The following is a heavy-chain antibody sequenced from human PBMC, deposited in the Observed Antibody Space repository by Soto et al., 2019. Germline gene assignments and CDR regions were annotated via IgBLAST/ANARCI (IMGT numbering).Heavy chain of an antibody. Sequence: GASVKVSCKASGYTFTGYYMHWVRQAPGQGLEWMGWINPNSGGTNYAQKFQGRVTMTRDTSISTAYMELSRLRSDDTAVYYCARESAVAGTCFDHWGQGTLVTVSS. CDR1: GYTFTGYY. V-gene: IGHV1-2*02. CDR2: INPNSGGT. CDR3: ARESAVAGTCFDH. D-gene: IGHD6-19*01. J-gene: IGHJ4*02.